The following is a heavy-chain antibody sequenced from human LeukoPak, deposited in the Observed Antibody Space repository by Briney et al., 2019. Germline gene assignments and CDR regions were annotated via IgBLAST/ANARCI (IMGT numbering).Heavy chain of an antibody. CDR1: GFTFSSYG. CDR3: ARDHFESGYDHGLFDY. Sequence: GGSLRLSCAASGFTFSSYGMHWVRQAPGKGLEWVAVIWYDGSNKYYADSVKGRFTISRDNSKNTLYLPMNSLRAEDTAVYYCARDHFESGYDHGLFDYWGQGTLVTVST. D-gene: IGHD5-12*01. CDR2: IWYDGSNK. V-gene: IGHV3-33*01. J-gene: IGHJ4*02.